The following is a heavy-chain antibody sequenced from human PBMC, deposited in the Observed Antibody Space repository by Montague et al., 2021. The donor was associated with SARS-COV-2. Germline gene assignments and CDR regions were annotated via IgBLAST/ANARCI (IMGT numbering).Heavy chain of an antibody. CDR1: GGSVSSGGYY. D-gene: IGHD2-8*02. CDR3: ARRLITGGTWFFDY. J-gene: IGHJ4*02. V-gene: IGHV4-31*03. CDR2: ICYTGNP. Sequence: TLSLTCTVSGGSVSSGGYYWICIRQHPVRGLEWLVYICYTGNPYYTPSLQSRISISMYSSKNQFSLDLGSVTAAAAAVYYSARRLITGGTWFFDYWGQGTLVTVSS.